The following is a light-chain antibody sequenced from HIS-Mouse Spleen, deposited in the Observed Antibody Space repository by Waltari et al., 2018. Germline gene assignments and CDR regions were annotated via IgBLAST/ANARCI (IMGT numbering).Light chain of an antibody. CDR1: SSDVGGYNY. CDR2: DVS. V-gene: IGLV2-14*03. CDR3: SSYTSSSTYV. Sequence: QSALTQPASVSGSPGQSITISCTGTSSDVGGYNYVSWYQQHPRNAPKLMIYDVSNRPSGVSNRFSGSKSGNTASLTISGLQAEDEADYYCSSYTSSSTYVFGTGTKVTVL. J-gene: IGLJ1*01.